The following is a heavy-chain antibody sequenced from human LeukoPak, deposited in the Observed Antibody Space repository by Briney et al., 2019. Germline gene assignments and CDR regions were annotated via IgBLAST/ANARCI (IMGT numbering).Heavy chain of an antibody. CDR3: ARGGYSSSWYHFDY. CDR1: GFTVSSNY. V-gene: IGHV3-53*01. CDR2: IYSGGTT. Sequence: GSLRLSCAASGFTVSSNYMSWVRQAPGKGLEWGSVIYSGGTTNYADSVKGRFTISRDNSKNTLFLQMNSLRAEDTAVYYCARGGYSSSWYHFDYWGQGTLVTVSS. J-gene: IGHJ4*02. D-gene: IGHD6-13*01.